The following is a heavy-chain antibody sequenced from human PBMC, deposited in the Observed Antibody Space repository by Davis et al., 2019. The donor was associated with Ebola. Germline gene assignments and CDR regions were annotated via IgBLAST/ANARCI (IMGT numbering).Heavy chain of an antibody. CDR1: GYSISSVYYW. D-gene: IGHD1-7*01. J-gene: IGHJ4*02. CDR3: ARAGNYASPHHFDY. Sequence: ETLSLTCTVSGYSISSVYYWMSWVRQAPGKGLEWVANIKQDGSEKYYVDSVRGRFTISRDNAKNSLFLQVNSLRAEDTALYYCARAGNYASPHHFDYWGQGSLVTVSS. V-gene: IGHV3-7*01. CDR2: IKQDGSEK.